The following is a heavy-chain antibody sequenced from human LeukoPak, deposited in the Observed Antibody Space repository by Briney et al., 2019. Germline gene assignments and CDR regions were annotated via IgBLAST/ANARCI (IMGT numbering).Heavy chain of an antibody. CDR2: ISSSSSYI. J-gene: IGHJ4*02. Sequence: GGSLRLSCAASGFTFSSYDMNWVRQAPGKGLEWVSSISSSSSYIYYADSVKGRFTISRDNAKNSLYLQMNSLRAEDTAVYYCARGDYYDRSGCGRYWGQGTLVTVSS. V-gene: IGHV3-21*01. CDR1: GFTFSSYD. CDR3: ARGDYYDRSGCGRY. D-gene: IGHD3-22*01.